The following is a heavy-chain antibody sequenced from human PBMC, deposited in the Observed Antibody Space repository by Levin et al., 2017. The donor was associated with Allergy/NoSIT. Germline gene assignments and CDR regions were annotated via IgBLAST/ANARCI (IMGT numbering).Heavy chain of an antibody. V-gene: IGHV3-23*01. D-gene: IGHD2/OR15-2a*01. Sequence: GESLKISCAASGFTFSSYAMSWVRQAPGKGLEWVSAISGSGGSTYYADSVKSRFTISRDNSKNTLYLQMNSLRAEDTAVYYCAKLVLSGGWFDPWGQGTLVTVSS. J-gene: IGHJ5*02. CDR1: GFTFSSYA. CDR2: ISGSGGST. CDR3: AKLVLSGGWFDP.